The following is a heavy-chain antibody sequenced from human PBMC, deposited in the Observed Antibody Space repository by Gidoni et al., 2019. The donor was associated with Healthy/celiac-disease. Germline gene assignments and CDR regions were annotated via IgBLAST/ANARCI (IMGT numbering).Heavy chain of an antibody. J-gene: IGHJ3*02. CDR2: ISWNSGSI. CDR1: GFPFDDYA. D-gene: IGHD3-22*01. CDR3: AKDMTPATYYYDSSGYAFDI. V-gene: IGHV3-9*01. Sequence: EVQLVESGGGLVQPGRSLRLSWAASGFPFDDYAMHWVRQAPGKGLEWVSGISWNSGSIGYADSVKGRFTISRDNAKNSLYLQMNSLRAEDTALYYCAKDMTPATYYYDSSGYAFDIWGQGTMVTVSS.